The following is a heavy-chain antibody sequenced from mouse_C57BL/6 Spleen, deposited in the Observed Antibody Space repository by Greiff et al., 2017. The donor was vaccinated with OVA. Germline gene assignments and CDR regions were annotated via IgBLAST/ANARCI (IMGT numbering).Heavy chain of an antibody. V-gene: IGHV1-47*01. Sequence: QVQLKQSGAELVKPGASVKMSCKASGYTFTTYPIEWMKQNHGKSLEWIGNFHPYNDDTKYNEKFKGKATLTVEKSSSTVYLELSRLTSDDSAVYYCARGGYYYGSNWYFDVWGTGTTVTVSS. J-gene: IGHJ1*03. CDR1: GYTFTTYP. CDR3: ARGGYYYGSNWYFDV. D-gene: IGHD1-1*01. CDR2: FHPYNDDT.